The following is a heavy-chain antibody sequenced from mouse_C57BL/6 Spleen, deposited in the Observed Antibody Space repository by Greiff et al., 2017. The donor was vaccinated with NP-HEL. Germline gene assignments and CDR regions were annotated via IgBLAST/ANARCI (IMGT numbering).Heavy chain of an antibody. Sequence: EVQRVESGGDLVKPGGSLKLSCAASGFTFSSYGMSWVRQTPDKRLEWVATISSGGSYTYYPDSVKGRFTISRDNAKNTLYLQMSSLKSEDTAMYYCARHYGRSPDYWGQGTTLTVSS. CDR3: ARHYGRSPDY. CDR2: ISSGGSYT. D-gene: IGHD1-1*01. CDR1: GFTFSSYG. V-gene: IGHV5-6*01. J-gene: IGHJ2*01.